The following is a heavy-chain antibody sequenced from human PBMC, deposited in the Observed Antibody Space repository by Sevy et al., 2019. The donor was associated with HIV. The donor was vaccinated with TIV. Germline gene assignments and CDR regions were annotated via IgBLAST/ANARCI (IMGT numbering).Heavy chain of an antibody. D-gene: IGHD3-22*01. J-gene: IGHJ6*02. CDR3: ARDQVVYDSSGYYYPLYYYGMDV. CDR1: GFTFSSYS. V-gene: IGHV3-48*02. CDR2: ISSSSSTI. Sequence: GGSLRFSCAASGFTFSSYSMNWVRQAPGKGLEWVSYISSSSSTIYYADSVKGRFTISRDNAKNSLYLQMNSLRDEDTAVYYCARDQVVYDSSGYYYPLYYYGMDVWGQGTTVTVSS.